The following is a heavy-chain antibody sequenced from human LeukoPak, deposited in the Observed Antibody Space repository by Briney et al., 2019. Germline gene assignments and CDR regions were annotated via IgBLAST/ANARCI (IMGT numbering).Heavy chain of an antibody. D-gene: IGHD6-13*01. CDR1: GYTFTSYG. CDR3: ARNRWGQQLVGWDRYYYYGMDV. J-gene: IGHJ6*04. V-gene: IGHV1-18*04. CDR2: ISAYNGNT. Sequence: ASVKVSCKASGYTFTSYGISWVGQAPGQGLEWMGWISAYNGNTNYAQKLQGRVTMTTDTSTSTAYMELRSLRSDDTAVYYCARNRWGQQLVGWDRYYYYGMDVWGKGTTVTVSS.